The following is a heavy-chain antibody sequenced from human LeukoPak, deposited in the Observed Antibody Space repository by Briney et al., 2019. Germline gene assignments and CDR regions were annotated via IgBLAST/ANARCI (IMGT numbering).Heavy chain of an antibody. V-gene: IGHV4-59*08. CDR2: IYYSGST. D-gene: IGHD6-25*01. J-gene: IGHJ4*02. Sequence: SETLSLTCTVSGGSISSYYWSWIRQPPGKGLEWIGYIYYSGSTNYNPSLKSRVTISVDTSKNQFSLKLSSVTAADTAVYYCARGRLPIDYWGQGTLVTVSS. CDR3: ARGRLPIDY. CDR1: GGSISSYY.